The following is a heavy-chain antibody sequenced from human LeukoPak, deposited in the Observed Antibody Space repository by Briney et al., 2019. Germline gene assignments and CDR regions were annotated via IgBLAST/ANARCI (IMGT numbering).Heavy chain of an antibody. CDR2: IYYSGST. Sequence: PGGSLRLSCAASGFTFSDYYMSWIRQPPGKGLEWIGSIYYSGSTYYNPSLKSRVTISVDTSKNQFSLKLSSVTAADTAVYYCARDAPAASRTYFDYWGQGTLVTVSS. CDR1: GFTFSDYY. V-gene: IGHV4-38-2*02. J-gene: IGHJ4*02. D-gene: IGHD2-2*01. CDR3: ARDAPAASRTYFDY.